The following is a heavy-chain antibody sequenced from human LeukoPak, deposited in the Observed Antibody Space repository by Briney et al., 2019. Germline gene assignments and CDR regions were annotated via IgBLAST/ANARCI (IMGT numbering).Heavy chain of an antibody. J-gene: IGHJ4*02. CDR1: GFTFSSYA. V-gene: IGHV3-23*01. D-gene: IGHD5-18*01. Sequence: GGSLRLSCAASGFTFSSYAMSRVRQAPGKGLEWVSTISGSGGYTYYADSVKGRFTISRDSSKNTLYLQMSSLRAEDTAVYYCAKDAASYSYGYCDYWGLGTLVTVSS. CDR2: ISGSGGYT. CDR3: AKDAASYSYGYCDY.